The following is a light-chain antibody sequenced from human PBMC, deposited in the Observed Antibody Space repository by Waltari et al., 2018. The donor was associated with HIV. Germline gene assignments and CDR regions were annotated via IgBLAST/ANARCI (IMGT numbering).Light chain of an antibody. J-gene: IGKJ2*01. CDR1: QCVGSN. V-gene: IGKV3-15*01. CDR3: QQYYHWPPYT. Sequence: DIVMTQSPVTLSVSPGERVTLSCRASQCVGSNLAWYQQKPGQSPRLPIYAAATRATGIPVRFSGSGSGTEFTLTISSLQSEDFAVYYCQQYYHWPPYTFGQGTKLAIK. CDR2: AAA.